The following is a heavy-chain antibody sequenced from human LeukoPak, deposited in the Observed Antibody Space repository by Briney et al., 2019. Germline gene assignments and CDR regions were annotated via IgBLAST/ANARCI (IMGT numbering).Heavy chain of an antibody. CDR2: ISYDGSNK. D-gene: IGHD5-18*01. Sequence: GGSLRLSCAASGFTFSSYAMRWVRQAPGKGLEWVAVISYDGSNKYYADSVKGRFTISRDNSKNTLYLQMNSLRAEDTAVYYCARDQIQLWTGGFDYWGQGTLVTVSS. J-gene: IGHJ4*02. CDR3: ARDQIQLWTGGFDY. V-gene: IGHV3-30-3*01. CDR1: GFTFSSYA.